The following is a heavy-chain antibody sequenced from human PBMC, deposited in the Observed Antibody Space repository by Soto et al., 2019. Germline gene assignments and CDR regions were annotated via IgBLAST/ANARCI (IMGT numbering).Heavy chain of an antibody. D-gene: IGHD3-3*01. V-gene: IGHV3-30*18. CDR1: GFTFSSHG. CDR2: ISYDGSNK. Sequence: QVQLVESGGGVVQPGRSLRLSCAASGFTFSSHGMHWVRQAPGKGLEWVAAISYDGSNKHYADSVKGRFTISRDNSKDTLDLQMNSLRDEDTAVYYCAKERPFWIDSNNWFDPWGQGTLVTASS. J-gene: IGHJ5*02. CDR3: AKERPFWIDSNNWFDP.